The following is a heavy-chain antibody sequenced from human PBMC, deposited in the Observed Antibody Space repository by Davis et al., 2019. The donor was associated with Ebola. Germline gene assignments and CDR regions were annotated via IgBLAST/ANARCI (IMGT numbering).Heavy chain of an antibody. CDR2: INHSGST. Sequence: SETLSLTCAVYGGSFSGYYWSWIRQPPGKGLEWIGEINHSGSTNYNPSLKSRVTISVDTSKNQFSLKLSSVTAADTAVYYCARLYSGCVYYGMDVWGKGTTVTVSS. CDR3: ARLYSGCVYYGMDV. CDR1: GGSFSGYY. J-gene: IGHJ6*04. D-gene: IGHD5-12*01. V-gene: IGHV4-34*01.